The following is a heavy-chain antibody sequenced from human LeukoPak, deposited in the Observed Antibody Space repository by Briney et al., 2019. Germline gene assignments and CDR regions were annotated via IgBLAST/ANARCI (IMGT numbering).Heavy chain of an antibody. D-gene: IGHD2-2*01. Sequence: GGSLRLSCAASGFTFSSYSMNWVRQAPGKGLEWVSSISSSSSYIYYADSVKGRFTISRDNAKNSLYLQMNSLRAEDTAVYYCARGGYCSSTSRYYYYGMDVWGQGTTVTVSS. V-gene: IGHV3-21*01. CDR2: ISSSSSYI. CDR3: ARGGYCSSTSRYYYYGMDV. CDR1: GFTFSSYS. J-gene: IGHJ6*02.